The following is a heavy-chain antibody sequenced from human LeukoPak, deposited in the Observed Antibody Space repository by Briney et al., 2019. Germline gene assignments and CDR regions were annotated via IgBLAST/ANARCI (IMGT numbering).Heavy chain of an antibody. J-gene: IGHJ3*02. V-gene: IGHV4-39*01. CDR3: ARLRDSSGGHPYGFDI. CDR2: DSYSGST. D-gene: IGHD3-22*01. Sequence: PSETLSLTCTVSGGSIRTRIYYWVWIRQPPGTGLEWIGCDSYSGSTHYNPSLNSRVTISVDTSKNQFSLKLSSVTAADTAVYYCARLRDSSGGHPYGFDIWGQGTMVTVSS. CDR1: GGSIRTRIYY.